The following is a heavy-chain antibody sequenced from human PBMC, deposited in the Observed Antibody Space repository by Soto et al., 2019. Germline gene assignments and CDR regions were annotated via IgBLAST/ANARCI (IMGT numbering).Heavy chain of an antibody. CDR1: GYTFTTYD. CDR2: VNPNSGTT. Sequence: QVQLVQSGAEVRKPGASVKVSCKASGYTFTTYDINWVRQATGQGLEWMGWVNPNSGTTGYAQKFQGRVTMTRNTSINTAYMELSSLRSEDTAVYYCTRGTRVAEYWGQGTLVTVSS. CDR3: TRGTRVAEY. V-gene: IGHV1-8*01. J-gene: IGHJ4*02. D-gene: IGHD2-15*01.